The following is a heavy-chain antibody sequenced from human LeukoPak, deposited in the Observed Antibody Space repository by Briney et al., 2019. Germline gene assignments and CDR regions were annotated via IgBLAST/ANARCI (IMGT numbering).Heavy chain of an antibody. V-gene: IGHV3-53*05. CDR1: EVTVTSNY. J-gene: IGHJ4*02. Sequence: GGSLRLSCAASEVTVTSNYLSWVRQAPGKGLQWVSVIYPGGDIYYADSVKGRFIISRDNSKNTLYLQMNSLRAEDTAVYYCAKEKGVFKSAHVVVVAAADYWGQGTLVTVSS. D-gene: IGHD2-15*01. CDR2: IYPGGDI. CDR3: AKEKGVFKSAHVVVVAAADY.